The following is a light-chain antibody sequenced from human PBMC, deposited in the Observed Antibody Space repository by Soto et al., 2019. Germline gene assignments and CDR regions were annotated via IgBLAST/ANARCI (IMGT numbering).Light chain of an antibody. CDR1: SSDVGGYKY. Sequence: QSVLTQPASVSGSPGQSITISCTGTSSDVGGYKYVSWYQQHPGKAPKLMIYDVSKRPSGVSNRFSGSKSGNTASLTISGLQSEDEGDYYCTSYTSSTSVVFGGGTKVTVL. J-gene: IGLJ2*01. CDR3: TSYTSSTSVV. V-gene: IGLV2-14*03. CDR2: DVS.